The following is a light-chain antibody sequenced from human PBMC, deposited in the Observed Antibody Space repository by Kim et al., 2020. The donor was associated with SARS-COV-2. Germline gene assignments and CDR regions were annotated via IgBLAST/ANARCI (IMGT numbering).Light chain of an antibody. Sequence: QSVLTQPASVSGSPGQSITISCTGTSSDVGGYNCVSWYQQHPGKAPKLMIHDVTNRPSGISTRFSGSKSGNTASLTISGFQAEDEADYYCSSYTSSRTLVFGGGTKVTVL. CDR1: SSDVGGYNC. V-gene: IGLV2-14*03. CDR2: DVT. CDR3: SSYTSSRTLV. J-gene: IGLJ3*02.